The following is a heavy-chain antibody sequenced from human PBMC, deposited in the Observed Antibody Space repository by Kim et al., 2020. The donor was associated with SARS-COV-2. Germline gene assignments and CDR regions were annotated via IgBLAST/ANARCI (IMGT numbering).Heavy chain of an antibody. CDR2: INHSGST. V-gene: IGHV4-34*01. CDR3: ARGSDKFYYYYGMDV. CDR1: GGSFSGYY. D-gene: IGHD2-15*01. Sequence: SETLSLTCAVYGGSFSGYYWSWIRQPPGKGLEWIGEINHSGSTNYNPSLKSRVTISVDTSKNQFSLKLSSVTATDTAVYYCARGSDKFYYYYGMDVWGQG. J-gene: IGHJ6*02.